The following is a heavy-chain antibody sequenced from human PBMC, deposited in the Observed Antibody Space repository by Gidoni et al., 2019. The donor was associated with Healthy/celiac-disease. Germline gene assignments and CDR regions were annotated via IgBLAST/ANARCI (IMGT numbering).Heavy chain of an antibody. CDR2: INHSGIT. J-gene: IGHJ4*02. CDR3: ASLGLGYCSGGSCYHLFDY. D-gene: IGHD2-15*01. CDR1: GGSFSGYY. V-gene: IGHV4-34*01. Sequence: QVQLQQWGAGLLKPSETLSLTCAGYGGSFSGYYWRWLRQPPGKGLEWIGEINHSGITNYNPSLKSRVTISVDTSKNQFSLKLSSVTAADTAVYYCASLGLGYCSGGSCYHLFDYWGQGTLVTVSS.